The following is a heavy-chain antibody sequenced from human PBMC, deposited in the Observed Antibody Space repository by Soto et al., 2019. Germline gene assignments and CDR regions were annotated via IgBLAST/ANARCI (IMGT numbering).Heavy chain of an antibody. CDR2: IWYDGSNK. V-gene: IGHV3-33*01. CDR3: ARDRWRTISYYGMDV. CDR1: GFTFSSYG. D-gene: IGHD1-1*01. J-gene: IGHJ6*02. Sequence: GGSLRLSCAASGFTFSSYGMHWVRQAPGKGLEWVAVIWYDGSNKYYADSVKGRLTISRDNSKNTLYLQMNSLRAEDTAVYYCARDRWRTISYYGMDVWGQGTTVTVSS.